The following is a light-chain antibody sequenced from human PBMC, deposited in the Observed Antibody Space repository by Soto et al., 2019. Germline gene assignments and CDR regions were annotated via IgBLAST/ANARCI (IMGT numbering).Light chain of an antibody. CDR1: TTDVATYDL. CDR3: CSYAGGNTFV. Sequence: QSALTQPASVSGSPGQSITISCAGTTTDVATYDLVSWYQHHPGTAPKVILYEVTKRPSGVSNRFSGSKSGNTASLTISGLQPEDEADYFCCSYAGGNTFVFGGGTKLTGL. J-gene: IGLJ2*01. V-gene: IGLV2-23*02. CDR2: EVT.